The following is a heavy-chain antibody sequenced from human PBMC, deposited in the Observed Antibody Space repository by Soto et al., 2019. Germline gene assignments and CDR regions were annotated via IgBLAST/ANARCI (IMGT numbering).Heavy chain of an antibody. CDR1: GYSFTSYW. Sequence: GESLKISCKGSGYSFTSYWISWVRQMPGKVLEWMGSIYPSYSYTNYSPSFQGHVTISADKSISTAYLQWSSLKASDTAMYYCARHGVTRDVRYTTRFDPWGQGXLVTVS. V-gene: IGHV5-10-1*01. CDR2: IYPSYSYT. J-gene: IGHJ5*02. D-gene: IGHD2-2*02. CDR3: ARHGVTRDVRYTTRFDP.